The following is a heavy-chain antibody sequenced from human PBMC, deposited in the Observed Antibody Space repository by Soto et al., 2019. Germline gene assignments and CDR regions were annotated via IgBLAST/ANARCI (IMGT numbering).Heavy chain of an antibody. V-gene: IGHV1-8*01. CDR3: AREWSSGWYVDY. J-gene: IGHJ4*02. D-gene: IGHD6-19*01. Sequence: QVQLVQSGAEVKKPGASVKVSCKASGYSFTSYDINWVRQATGQGLEWMGWMNPNSGNTAYAQKFQGRVTMTRNTSISTAYVELSSLGSEDTAVYYCAREWSSGWYVDYWGQGTLVTVSS. CDR2: MNPNSGNT. CDR1: GYSFTSYD.